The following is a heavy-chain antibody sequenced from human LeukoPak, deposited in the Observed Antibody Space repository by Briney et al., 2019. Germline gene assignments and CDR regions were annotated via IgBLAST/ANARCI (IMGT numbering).Heavy chain of an antibody. CDR3: VRGTGY. CDR2: ISSNGENT. V-gene: IGHV3-64D*06. Sequence: GGSLRLSCSVSGSTFSTYVMHWVRQAPGKGLEYVSAISSNGENTYYADSVKGRFTISRDNSKNTLYLQMSSLRADDTAVYYCVRGTGYWGQGTLVTVSS. J-gene: IGHJ4*02. CDR1: GSTFSTYV.